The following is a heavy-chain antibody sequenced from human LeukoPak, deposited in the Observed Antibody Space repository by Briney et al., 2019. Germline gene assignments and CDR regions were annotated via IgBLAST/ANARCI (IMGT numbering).Heavy chain of an antibody. CDR2: INHSGST. CDR3: VTRTSIAAADNWFDP. J-gene: IGHJ5*02. CDR1: GGSFSGYY. Sequence: PSETLSLTCAVYGGSFSGYYWSWIRQPPGKGLEWIGEINHSGSTNYNPSLKSRVTISVDTSKNQFSLKLSSVTAADTAVYYCVTRTSIAAADNWFDPWGQGTLVTVSS. D-gene: IGHD6-13*01. V-gene: IGHV4-34*01.